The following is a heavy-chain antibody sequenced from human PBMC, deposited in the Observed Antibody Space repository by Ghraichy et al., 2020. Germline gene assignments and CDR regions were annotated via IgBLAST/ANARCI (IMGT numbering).Heavy chain of an antibody. V-gene: IGHV3-49*04. D-gene: IGHD1-26*01. J-gene: IGHJ4*02. CDR2: IRSKAYGGTT. CDR1: GFTFGDYA. Sequence: GGSLRLSCTASGFTFGDYAMSWVRQAPGKGLEWVGFIRSKAYGGTTEYAASVKGRFTISRDDSKSIAYLQMNSLKTEDTAVYYCTRAPLEEWELRRLPYYFDYWGQGTLVTVSS. CDR3: TRAPLEEWELRRLPYYFDY.